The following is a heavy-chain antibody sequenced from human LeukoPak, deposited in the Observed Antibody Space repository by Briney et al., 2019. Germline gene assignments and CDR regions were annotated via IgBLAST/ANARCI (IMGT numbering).Heavy chain of an antibody. CDR2: IYTSGST. CDR3: ARDVIAAGTRGRFTDY. Sequence: PSQTLSLTCTVSGGSISSGSYYWSWIRQPAGKGLEWIGRIYTSGSTNYNPSLKSRVTISVDTSKNQFSLKLSSVTAADTAVYYCARDVIAAGTRGRFTDYWGQGTLVTVSS. J-gene: IGHJ4*02. V-gene: IGHV4-61*02. D-gene: IGHD6-13*01. CDR1: GGSISSGSYY.